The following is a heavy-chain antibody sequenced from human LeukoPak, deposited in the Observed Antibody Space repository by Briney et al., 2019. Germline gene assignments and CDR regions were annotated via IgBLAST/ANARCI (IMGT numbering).Heavy chain of an antibody. CDR3: ASSTYYYDSSGDGAFDI. Sequence: SETLSLTCTVSGGSISSYYWSWIRQPPGKGLEWIGYIYYSGSINYNPSLKSRVTISVDTSKNQFSLKLSSVTAADTAVYYCASSTYYYDSSGDGAFDIWGQGTMVTVSS. J-gene: IGHJ3*02. V-gene: IGHV4-59*01. CDR2: IYYSGSI. D-gene: IGHD3-22*01. CDR1: GGSISSYY.